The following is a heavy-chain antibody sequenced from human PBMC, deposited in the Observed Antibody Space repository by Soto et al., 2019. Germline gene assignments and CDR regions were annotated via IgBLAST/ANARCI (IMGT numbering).Heavy chain of an antibody. Sequence: EVQLVESGGGLVQPGGSLRLSCAASGFTFSPFRMYWVRQAPGKGLVWVSHINGDGSSTTYADSVKGRFTISRDNAKNTLYLQMSSLRAEDTAVYYCAKGGDYGSVHYWCQGTLVTVSS. D-gene: IGHD3-10*01. CDR2: INGDGSST. J-gene: IGHJ4*02. V-gene: IGHV3-74*01. CDR1: GFTFSPFR. CDR3: AKGGDYGSVHY.